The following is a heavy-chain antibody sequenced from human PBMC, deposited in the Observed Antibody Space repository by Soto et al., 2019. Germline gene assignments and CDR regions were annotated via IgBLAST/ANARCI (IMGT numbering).Heavy chain of an antibody. CDR3: ARGYCSGGSCYDWYFDL. D-gene: IGHD2-15*01. CDR2: IYYSGST. V-gene: IGHV4-39*01. Sequence: QLQLQESGPGLVKPSETLSLTCTVSGGSISSSSYYWGWIRQPPGKGLEWIGSIYYSGSTYYNPSLKSRVTISVDTSKNQFSLKLSSVTAADTAVYYCARGYCSGGSCYDWYFDLWGRGTLVTVSS. J-gene: IGHJ2*01. CDR1: GGSISSSSYY.